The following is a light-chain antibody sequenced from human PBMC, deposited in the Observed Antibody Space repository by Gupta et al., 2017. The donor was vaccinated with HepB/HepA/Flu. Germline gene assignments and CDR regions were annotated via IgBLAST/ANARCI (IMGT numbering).Light chain of an antibody. J-gene: IGKJ1*01. V-gene: IGKV3-20*01. CDR1: QSVSSYS. CDR3: QQFGSSPWT. Sequence: EIVLTPSPATLSFSPGESATLSCRASQSVSSYSLAWSQQKPGQAPRLLIYGASSRATGIPDRFSGSGSGTDLTLTISRLEPEDFAVYYCQQFGSSPWTFGQGTKVEIK. CDR2: GAS.